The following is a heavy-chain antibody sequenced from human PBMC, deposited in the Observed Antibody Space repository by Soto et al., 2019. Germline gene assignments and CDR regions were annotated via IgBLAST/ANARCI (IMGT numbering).Heavy chain of an antibody. CDR2: ISHDETRK. CDR1: GFSFSSHG. D-gene: IGHD2-21*01. CDR3: VKDRRTEAYGMEV. Sequence: QVQLVESGGGVVQPGRSLILSCAASGFSFSSHGMHWVRQAPSRGLEWVAVISHDETRKHYGDSVKGRFTISRDNSQDTVYLQMISLRDEDTAVYYCVKDRRTEAYGMEVWGQGTTVTVSS. V-gene: IGHV3-30*18. J-gene: IGHJ6*02.